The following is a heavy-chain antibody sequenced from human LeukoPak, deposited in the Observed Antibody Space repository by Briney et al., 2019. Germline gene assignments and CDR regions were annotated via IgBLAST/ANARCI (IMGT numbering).Heavy chain of an antibody. J-gene: IGHJ4*02. CDR2: ISTYNGNT. D-gene: IGHD5-18*01. CDR3: ARDAKRGFSYVFDY. CDR1: GYTFTGYA. Sequence: ASVRVSCKASGYTFTGYAVSWVRQAPGQGLEWMGWISTYNGNTNYAQKLQGRITMTADTSTSTAYMELRSLRSDDTAVYYCARDAKRGFSYVFDYWGQGTLVTVSS. V-gene: IGHV1-18*01.